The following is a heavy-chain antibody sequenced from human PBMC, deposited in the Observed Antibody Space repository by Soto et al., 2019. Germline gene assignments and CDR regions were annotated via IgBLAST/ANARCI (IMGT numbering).Heavy chain of an antibody. CDR3: ARSYCSGGSCYSSPYYFDY. CDR2: IYSGGST. V-gene: IGHV3-53*01. CDR1: GFTVSSNY. Sequence: PGGSLRLSCAASGFTVSSNYMSWVRQAPGKGLEWVSVIYSGGSTYYADSVKGRFTISRDNSKNTLYLQMNSLRAEDTAVYYCARSYCSGGSCYSSPYYFDYWGQGTLVTVSS. J-gene: IGHJ4*02. D-gene: IGHD2-15*01.